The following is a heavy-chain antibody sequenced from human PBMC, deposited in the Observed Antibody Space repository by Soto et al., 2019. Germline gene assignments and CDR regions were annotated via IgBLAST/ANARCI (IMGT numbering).Heavy chain of an antibody. J-gene: IGHJ4*02. CDR2: ISSSSSYI. D-gene: IGHD5-12*01. V-gene: IGHV3-21*01. Sequence: EVQLVESGGGLVKPGGSLRLSCAASGFTFSSYSMNWVRQAPGKGLEWVSSISSSSSYIYYADSVKGRFTISRDNAKNSLYLQMNGLRAEDTAVYYCASDQVAGGYDESGAEFGYWGQGSLVTVSS. CDR3: ASDQVAGGYDESGAEFGY. CDR1: GFTFSSYS.